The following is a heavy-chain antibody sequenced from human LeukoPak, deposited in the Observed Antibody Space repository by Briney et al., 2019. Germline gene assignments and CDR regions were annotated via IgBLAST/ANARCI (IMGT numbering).Heavy chain of an antibody. CDR2: IVVASGNT. CDR3: AAAQYYHDDSGYYYFDP. J-gene: IGHJ5*02. Sequence: GTSVKVSCNAAGGTFSTSSVQGVRQALGQRLEGLVWIVVASGNTNYAQKFQGRVTITRDMSTRTSHMELSSLRSEDKDAYYCAAAQYYHDDSGYYYFDPWGQGTLVTVSS. D-gene: IGHD3-22*01. V-gene: IGHV1-58*01. CDR1: GGTFSTSS.